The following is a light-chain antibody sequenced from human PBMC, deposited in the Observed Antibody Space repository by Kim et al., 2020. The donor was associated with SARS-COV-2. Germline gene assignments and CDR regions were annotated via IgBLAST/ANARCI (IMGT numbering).Light chain of an antibody. Sequence: ETVMTQSPATLSVSPGERATLSCRASKSVGSKLAWYQHKPGQAPRLLISGSSTRATGIPARFSGSGSGTEFTLTISSLQYEDFAVYYCQQYSNWPPLTFGGGTKLEI. V-gene: IGKV3-15*01. J-gene: IGKJ4*01. CDR3: QQYSNWPPLT. CDR1: KSVGSK. CDR2: GSS.